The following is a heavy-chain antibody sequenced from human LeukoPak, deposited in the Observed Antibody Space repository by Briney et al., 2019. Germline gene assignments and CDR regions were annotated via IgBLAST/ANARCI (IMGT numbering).Heavy chain of an antibody. V-gene: IGHV1-69*05. CDR2: IIPIFGTA. J-gene: IGHJ4*02. Sequence: SVKVSCKASGYTFTSYYMHWVRQAPGQGLEWMGRIIPIFGTANYAQKFQGRVTITTDESTSTAYMELSSLRSEDTTVYYCARDLNYWGQGTLVTVSS. CDR3: ARDLNY. CDR1: GYTFTSYY.